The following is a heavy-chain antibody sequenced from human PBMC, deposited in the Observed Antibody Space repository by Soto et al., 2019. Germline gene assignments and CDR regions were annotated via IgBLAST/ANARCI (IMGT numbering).Heavy chain of an antibody. V-gene: IGHV1-69*12. CDR1: GGTFSSYA. D-gene: IGHD1-20*01. Sequence: QVQLVQSGAEVKKPGSSVKVSCKASGGTFSSYAISWVRQAPXXXXXXXGGIIPIFGTANYAQKFQGRVTITADESTSTAYMELSSLXSEDTAVYYCARSITGTVSYYYGMDVWGQGTTVTVSS. CDR2: IIPIFGTA. CDR3: ARSITGTVSYYYGMDV. J-gene: IGHJ6*02.